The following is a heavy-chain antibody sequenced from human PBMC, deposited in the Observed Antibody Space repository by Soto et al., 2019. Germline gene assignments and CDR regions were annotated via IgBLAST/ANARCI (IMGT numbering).Heavy chain of an antibody. D-gene: IGHD2-15*01. V-gene: IGHV3-9*01. CDR2: ISWNSGSI. CDR1: GFTFDDYA. CDR3: AKDYCSGGSCYSQFDY. Sequence: DVQLVESGGGLVQPGRSLRLSCAASGFTFDDYAMHWVRQAPGKGLEWVSGISWNSGSIGYADSVKGRFTISRDNAKNSLYLQMNSLRAEDTALYYCAKDYCSGGSCYSQFDYWGQGTLVTVSS. J-gene: IGHJ4*02.